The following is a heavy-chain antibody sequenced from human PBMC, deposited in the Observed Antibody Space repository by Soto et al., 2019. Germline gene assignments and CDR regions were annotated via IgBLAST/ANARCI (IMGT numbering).Heavy chain of an antibody. V-gene: IGHV1-46*01. J-gene: IGHJ6*02. Sequence: QVQLVQSGAEVKKPGASVKVSCEALGYALTSYYMHWVRQAPGQGLEWMGIINPSSGSTSFSQKFQDGVTMTRDTSTSTVYMELNSLRSDDTAVYYCARDQRHYDILTGYYFYGMDVWGQGTTVTVSS. CDR3: ARDQRHYDILTGYYFYGMDV. CDR1: GYALTSYY. CDR2: INPSSGST. D-gene: IGHD3-9*01.